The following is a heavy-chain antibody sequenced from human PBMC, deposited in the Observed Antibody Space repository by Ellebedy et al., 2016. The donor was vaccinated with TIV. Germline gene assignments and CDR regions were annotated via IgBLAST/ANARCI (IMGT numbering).Heavy chain of an antibody. J-gene: IGHJ5*02. CDR3: ARLSSGWYGWFDP. D-gene: IGHD6-19*01. CDR1: GGPVSTTTYY. CDR2: ISFSGDT. V-gene: IGHV4-39*01. Sequence: SETLSLTXSVSGGPVSTTTYYWVWVRQPPGKGLEWIGSISFSGDTSYNPSLESRVTLSVDTSKNQFSLMVTSMTAADTAVYYCARLSSGWYGWFDPWGQGTLVTVSS.